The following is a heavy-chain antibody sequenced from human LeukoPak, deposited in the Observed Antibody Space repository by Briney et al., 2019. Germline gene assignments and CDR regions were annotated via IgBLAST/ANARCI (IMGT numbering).Heavy chain of an antibody. CDR3: ARMEYDYGDYRGNCAFDY. Sequence: ASVKVSCKASGYTFTGYYMHWVRQAPGQGLEWMGWINPNSGGTNYAQKFQGRVTMTRDTSISTAYMELSRLRSDDTAVYYCARMEYDYGDYRGNCAFDYWGQGTLVTVSS. V-gene: IGHV1-2*02. D-gene: IGHD4-17*01. CDR1: GYTFTGYY. J-gene: IGHJ4*02. CDR2: INPNSGGT.